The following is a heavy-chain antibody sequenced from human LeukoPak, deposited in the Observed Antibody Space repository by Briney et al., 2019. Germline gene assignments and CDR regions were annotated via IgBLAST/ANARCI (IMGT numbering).Heavy chain of an antibody. J-gene: IGHJ4*02. D-gene: IGHD3-22*01. CDR3: ARVGPEITMIVVAAFDY. Sequence: PGGSLRLSCAASGFTFSSFGMSWVRQAPGKGLEWVSYISSSGSTIYYADSVKGRFTISRDNAKNSLYLQMNSLRAEDTAVYYCARVGPEITMIVVAAFDYWGQGTLVTVSS. CDR2: ISSSGSTI. CDR1: GFTFSSFG. V-gene: IGHV3-48*04.